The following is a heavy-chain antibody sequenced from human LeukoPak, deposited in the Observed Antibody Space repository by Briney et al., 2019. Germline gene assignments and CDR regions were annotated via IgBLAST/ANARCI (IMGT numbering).Heavy chain of an antibody. D-gene: IGHD6-19*01. V-gene: IGHV1-2*02. CDR1: GYTFIGHH. CDR2: INPNSGGT. CDR3: ARTYSSAWYEGIDY. Sequence: ASVKVSCKASGYTFIGHHIHWARQAPGQGFEWMGWINPNSGGTNYAQKFQGRVTMTRDTSISTAYMELSRLRSDDTAVYYCARTYSSAWYEGIDYWGQGTLVTVSS. J-gene: IGHJ4*02.